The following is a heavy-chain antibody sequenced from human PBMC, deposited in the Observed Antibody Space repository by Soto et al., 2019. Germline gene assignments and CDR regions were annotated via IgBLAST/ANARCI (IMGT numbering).Heavy chain of an antibody. Sequence: SVKVSCKASGFTFTSSAVQWVRQARGQRLEWIGWIVVGSGNTNYAQKFQERVTITRDMSTSTAYMELSSLRSEDTAVYYCAASGDDILTGYHYYYYGMDVWGQGTTVTVSS. V-gene: IGHV1-58*01. D-gene: IGHD3-9*01. CDR2: IVVGSGNT. CDR1: GFTFTSSA. J-gene: IGHJ6*02. CDR3: AASGDDILTGYHYYYYGMDV.